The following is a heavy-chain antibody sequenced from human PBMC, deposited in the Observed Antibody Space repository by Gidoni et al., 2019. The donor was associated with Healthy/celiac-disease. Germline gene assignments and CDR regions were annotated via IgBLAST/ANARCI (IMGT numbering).Heavy chain of an antibody. Sequence: QVQLVQSGAEVKKPGASVKVSCKASGYTFTSYGISWVRQAPGQGLEWMGWISAYNGNTSTSTAYMELRSLRSDDTAVYYCARNGVQPYYYYGMDVWGQGTTVTVSS. J-gene: IGHJ6*02. V-gene: IGHV1-18*04. D-gene: IGHD2-8*01. CDR2: ISAYNG. CDR3: ARNGVQPYYYYGMDV. CDR1: GYTFTSYG.